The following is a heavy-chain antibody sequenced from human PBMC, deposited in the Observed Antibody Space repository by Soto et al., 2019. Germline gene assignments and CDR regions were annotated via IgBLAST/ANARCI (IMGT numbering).Heavy chain of an antibody. J-gene: IGHJ2*01. CDR2: IYHSGSA. CDR3: ARGPYYYDSSGPWGYFDL. D-gene: IGHD3-22*01. CDR1: GGSISSGGYS. Sequence: TLSLTCAVSGGSISSGGYSWSWIRQPPGKGLEWIGYIYHSGSAYYNPSLKSRVTIAVDRSKNQFSLKLSSVTAADTAVYYCARGPYYYDSSGPWGYFDLWGRGTLVTVSS. V-gene: IGHV4-30-2*01.